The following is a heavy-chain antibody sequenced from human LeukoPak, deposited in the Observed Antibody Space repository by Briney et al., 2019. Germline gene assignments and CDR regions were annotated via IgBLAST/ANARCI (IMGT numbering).Heavy chain of an antibody. J-gene: IGHJ4*02. CDR2: ISAYNGNT. V-gene: IGHV1-18*01. Sequence: ASVKVSCKASGYTFTSYGISWVRQAPGQELEWMGWISAYNGNTNYAQKLQGRVTMTTDTSTSTAYIERRSLRSDDTAVYYCARSLDTDWSYYSDVRDCYFDDWGQGSLVTVSS. CDR3: ARSLDTDWSYYSDVRDCYFDD. D-gene: IGHD1-26*01. CDR1: GYTFTSYG.